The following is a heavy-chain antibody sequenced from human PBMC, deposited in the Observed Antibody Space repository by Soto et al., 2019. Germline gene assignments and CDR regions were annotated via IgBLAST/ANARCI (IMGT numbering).Heavy chain of an antibody. J-gene: IGHJ4*02. CDR2: ISYDGSIK. D-gene: IGHD6-13*01. Sequence: PGGSLRLSCAASGFTLSSSSMHWVRQAPGKGLEWVAVISYDGSIKYYADSVKGRFTISRDDSKNTLYLEVNSLRAEDTAVYYCAKKSKPRLQLGYFDYWGQGTLVTVSS. CDR3: AKKSKPRLQLGYFDY. V-gene: IGHV3-30*18. CDR1: GFTLSSSS.